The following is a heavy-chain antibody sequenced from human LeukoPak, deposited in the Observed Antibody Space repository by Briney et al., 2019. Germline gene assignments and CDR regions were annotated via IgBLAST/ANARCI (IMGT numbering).Heavy chain of an antibody. J-gene: IGHJ5*02. V-gene: IGHV3-23*01. D-gene: IGHD2-2*02. Sequence: SGGSLRLSCAASGFTFSSYAMSWVRQAPGKGLEWVSYISSSSSTIYYADSVKGRFTISRDNSKNTLYLQMNSLRAEDTAVYYCAKETIQTWGQGTLVTVSS. CDR3: AKETIQT. CDR1: GFTFSSYA. CDR2: ISSSSSTI.